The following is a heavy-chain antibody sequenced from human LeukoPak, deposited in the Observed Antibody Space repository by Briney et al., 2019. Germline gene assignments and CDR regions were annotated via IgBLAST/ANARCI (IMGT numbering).Heavy chain of an antibody. CDR3: ARAHSSGWYDWFDP. Sequence: SETLSLTCTVSGGSISSSSYYWGWIRQPPGKGLEWIGSIYYSGSTYYNPSLKSRVTISVGTSKNQFSLKLSSVTAADTAVYYCARAHSSGWYDWFDPWGQGTLVTVSS. V-gene: IGHV4-39*07. D-gene: IGHD6-19*01. CDR2: IYYSGST. CDR1: GGSISSSSYY. J-gene: IGHJ5*02.